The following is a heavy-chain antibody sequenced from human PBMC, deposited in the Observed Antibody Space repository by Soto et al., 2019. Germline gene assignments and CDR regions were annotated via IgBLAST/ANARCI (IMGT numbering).Heavy chain of an antibody. D-gene: IGHD6-13*01. CDR3: ARPAEGIAAKYYYMDV. CDR2: IYYSGST. V-gene: IGHV4-39*01. CDR1: GGSISSSSYY. Sequence: SETLSLTCTVSGGSISSSSYYWGWIRQPPGKGLEWIGSIYYSGSTYYNPSLKSRVTISVDTSKNQFSLKLSSVTAADTAVYYCARPAEGIAAKYYYMDVWGKGTTVTVSS. J-gene: IGHJ6*03.